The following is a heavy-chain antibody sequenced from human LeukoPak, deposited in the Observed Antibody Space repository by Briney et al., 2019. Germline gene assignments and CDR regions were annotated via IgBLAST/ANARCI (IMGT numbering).Heavy chain of an antibody. J-gene: IGHJ3*02. CDR2: IYYSGST. Sequence: PSETLSLTCTVSGGSISSSSYYWGWIRQPPGKGLEWIGSIYYSGSTYYNPSLKSRVTISVDTSKNQFSLKLSSVTAADTAVYYCAREGATGAFDIWGQGTMVTVSS. D-gene: IGHD1-26*01. V-gene: IGHV4-39*07. CDR3: AREGATGAFDI. CDR1: GGSISSSSYY.